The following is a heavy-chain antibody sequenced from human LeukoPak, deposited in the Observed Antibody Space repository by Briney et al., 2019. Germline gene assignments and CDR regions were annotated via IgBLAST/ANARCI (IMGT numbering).Heavy chain of an antibody. Sequence: SQTLSLTCAVSGGSICSGGYSWSWIRRPPGKGLEWIGYMYHSGTSYSNPSLKSRVTISVDTSKNQFSLKLSSVTAADTAVYYCAREMYYYDSSGYHQPDAFDIWGQGTMVTVSS. CDR2: MYHSGTS. CDR3: AREMYYYDSSGYHQPDAFDI. V-gene: IGHV4-30-2*01. D-gene: IGHD3-22*01. CDR1: GGSICSGGYS. J-gene: IGHJ3*02.